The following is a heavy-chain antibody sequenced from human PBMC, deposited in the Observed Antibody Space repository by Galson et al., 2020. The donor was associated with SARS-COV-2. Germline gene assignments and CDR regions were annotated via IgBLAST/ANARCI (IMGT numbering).Heavy chain of an antibody. CDR3: TRGLVRVYDHTGYEGGDYCDS. CDR2: IYYNGNT. J-gene: IGHJ4*02. V-gene: IGHV4-30-4*07. Sequence: SQTLSLTCAVSITYITYGCYSCAWIRQTSERGLEWIGYIYYNGNTYYNPSFKSRVTMSVDISKNQFSLTLNSVTAADTAVYYCTRGLVRVYDHTGYEGGDYCDSWGQGTLAPGSS. CDR1: ITYITYGCYS. D-gene: IGHD5-12*01.